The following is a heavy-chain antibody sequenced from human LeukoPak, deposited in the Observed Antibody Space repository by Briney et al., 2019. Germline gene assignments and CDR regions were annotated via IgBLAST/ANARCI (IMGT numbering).Heavy chain of an antibody. CDR2: ISYDGSNK. D-gene: IGHD3-22*01. V-gene: IGHV3-30-3*01. J-gene: IGHJ5*02. Sequence: PGRSLRLSCAASGFTFSSYAMHWVRQAPGKGLEWVAVISYDGSNKYYADSVKGRFTISRDNSKNTLYLQMNSLRAEDTAVYYCARESSGYIPLNWFDPWGQGTLVTVSS. CDR1: GFTFSSYA. CDR3: ARESSGYIPLNWFDP.